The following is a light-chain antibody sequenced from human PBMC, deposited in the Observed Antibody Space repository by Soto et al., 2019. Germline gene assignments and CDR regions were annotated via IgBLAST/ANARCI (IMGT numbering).Light chain of an antibody. CDR1: SRDVGGYSY. Sequence: QSALTQPASVSGSPGQSITISCTGTSRDVGGYSYVSWYQQHPGKAPKLMIYDVTNRPSGVPNRFSGSKSGNTASLTSSGLQAEDEAEYYCSSYRDSSTPNVVFGGGTKLTVL. V-gene: IGLV2-14*01. CDR2: DVT. CDR3: SSYRDSSTPNVV. J-gene: IGLJ2*01.